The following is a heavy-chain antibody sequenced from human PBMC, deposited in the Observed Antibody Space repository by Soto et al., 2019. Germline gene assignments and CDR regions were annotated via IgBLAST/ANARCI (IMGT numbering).Heavy chain of an antibody. CDR2: IKQDGSEK. J-gene: IGHJ6*03. V-gene: IGHV3-7*01. D-gene: IGHD2-2*01. Sequence: GGSLRLSCAASGFTFSSYWMSWVRQAPGKGLEWVANIKQDGSEKYYVDSGKGRFTISRDKAKNSLYRQRNSLRAEDTAVYYCARVIITRYCSSTSCPETYYYYYMDVWGKGTTVTVSS. CDR1: GFTFSSYW. CDR3: ARVIITRYCSSTSCPETYYYYYMDV.